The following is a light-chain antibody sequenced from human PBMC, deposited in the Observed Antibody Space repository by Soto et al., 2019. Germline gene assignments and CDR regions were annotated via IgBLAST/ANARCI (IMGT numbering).Light chain of an antibody. Sequence: EIVMTQSPATLSLSPGERATLSCRASQSISSNLAWYQQIPGQAPRLLIYDASTRATGIPARFSGSGSGTEFTLTISSPQSEDFAVYYCQHRDNWSYIFGQGTKVEIK. CDR3: QHRDNWSYI. V-gene: IGKV3D-15*01. CDR2: DAS. J-gene: IGKJ2*01. CDR1: QSISSN.